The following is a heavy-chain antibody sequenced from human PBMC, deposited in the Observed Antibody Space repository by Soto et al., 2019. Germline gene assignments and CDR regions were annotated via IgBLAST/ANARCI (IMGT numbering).Heavy chain of an antibody. Sequence: LSLTCSVSGGSINSGDDYWSWIRQPPGKGLEWIGYIYDTGGSTDYNPSLKNRVTISVDTSKNQFSLKLSSVTAADTAVYYCASRGYITSSFGYWGQGALVTVSS. V-gene: IGHV4-30-4*01. J-gene: IGHJ4*02. CDR2: IYDTGGST. CDR3: ASRGYITSSFGY. D-gene: IGHD6-6*01. CDR1: GGSINSGDDY.